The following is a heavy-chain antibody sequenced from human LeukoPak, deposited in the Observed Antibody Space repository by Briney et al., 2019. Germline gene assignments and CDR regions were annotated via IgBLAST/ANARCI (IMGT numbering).Heavy chain of an antibody. CDR1: DGAISRYY. J-gene: IGHJ4*02. D-gene: IGHD2-21*02. CDR3: ARDGGDYGSGPLDY. V-gene: IGHV4-59*01. Sequence: PSETLSLTCSVSDGAISRYYWSWIRQPPGKGLEWIGYIYYSGSTNYNPSLKSRVTISVDTFKNQFSLKLSSVTAADTAVYYCARDGGDYGSGPLDYWGQGTLVTVSS. CDR2: IYYSGST.